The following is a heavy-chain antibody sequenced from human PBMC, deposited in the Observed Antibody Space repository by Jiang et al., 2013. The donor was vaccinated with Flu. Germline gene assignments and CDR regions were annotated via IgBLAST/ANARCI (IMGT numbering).Heavy chain of an antibody. CDR1: GFSLSTSGMC. CDR2: IYWNDDK. CDR3: AHSTKDPIGYYFDY. J-gene: IGHJ4*02. D-gene: IGHD2-2*01. Sequence: PTQTLTLTCTFSGFSLSTSGMCVSWIRQPPGKALEWLALIYWNDDKRYSPSLKSRLTITKDTSKNQVVLTMTNMDPVDTATYYCAHSTKDPIGYYFDYWGQGTLVTVSS. V-gene: IGHV2-5*08.